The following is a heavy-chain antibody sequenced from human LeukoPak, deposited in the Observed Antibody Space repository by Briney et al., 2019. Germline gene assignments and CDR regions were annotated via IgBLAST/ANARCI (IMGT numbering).Heavy chain of an antibody. CDR1: GGSISSSSYY. J-gene: IGHJ5*02. Sequence: SXXLSLTCTVSGGSISSSSYYCGWIRQPSGKGLEWIGSIYYSGSTYYNPSLKSRVTISVDTSKNQFSLKLSSVTAADTAVYYCARYSYGYNWFDPWGQGTLVTVSS. CDR2: IYYSGST. D-gene: IGHD5-18*01. CDR3: ARYSYGYNWFDP. V-gene: IGHV4-39*01.